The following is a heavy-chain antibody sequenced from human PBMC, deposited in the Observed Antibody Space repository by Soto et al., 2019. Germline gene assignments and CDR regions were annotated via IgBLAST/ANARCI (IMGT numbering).Heavy chain of an antibody. CDR2: IWDDGSNK. CDR1: GFTFSSYG. CDR3: ARDAGIGVAGSLVNDYYYGMDV. J-gene: IGHJ6*02. Sequence: QVQLVESGGGVVQPGRSLRLSCAASGFTFSSYGMHWVRQAPGKGLEWVAVIWDDGSNKYYADSVKGRFTISRDNSKNPRYLQMNSLRAEETGVHYCARDAGIGVAGSLVNDYYYGMDVWGQGTTVTVSS. V-gene: IGHV3-33*01. D-gene: IGHD6-19*01.